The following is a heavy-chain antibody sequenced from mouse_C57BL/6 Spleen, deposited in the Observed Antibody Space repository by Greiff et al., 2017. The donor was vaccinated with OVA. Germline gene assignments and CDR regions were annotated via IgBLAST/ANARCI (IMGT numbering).Heavy chain of an antibody. CDR2: INPNYGTT. J-gene: IGHJ4*01. CDR1: GYSFTDYN. CDR3: ASYYSNSGAMDY. V-gene: IGHV1-39*01. D-gene: IGHD2-5*01. Sequence: QESGPELVKPGASVQISCQASGYSFTDYNMNWVKQSNGKSLEWIGVINPNYGTTSYNQKFKGKATLTVDQSSSTAYMQLNSLTSEDSAVYYCASYYSNSGAMDYWGQGTSVTVSS.